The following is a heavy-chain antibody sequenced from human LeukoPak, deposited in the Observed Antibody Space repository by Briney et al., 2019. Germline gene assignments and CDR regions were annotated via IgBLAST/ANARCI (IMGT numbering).Heavy chain of an antibody. Sequence: GGSLRLSCAASGFTFSDYAMHWVRQAPGKGLEWVAVISKDGSDKYYPGSVRGRYTISRDNSKNTIYLQMDSLRAEDTAIYYCARDYWWNYDYWGQGTLVTVSS. V-gene: IGHV3-30-3*01. D-gene: IGHD1-7*01. J-gene: IGHJ4*02. CDR1: GFTFSDYA. CDR2: ISKDGSDK. CDR3: ARDYWWNYDY.